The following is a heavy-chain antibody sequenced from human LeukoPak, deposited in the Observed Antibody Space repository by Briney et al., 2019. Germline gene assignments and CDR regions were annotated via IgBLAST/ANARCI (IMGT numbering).Heavy chain of an antibody. V-gene: IGHV3-7*03. J-gene: IGHJ6*02. CDR2: IKQDGSEK. CDR3: GRSMDD. CDR1: GFTFSGHW. Sequence: GGSLRLSCAASGFTFSGHWMHWVRQAPGKGLEWVANIKQDGSEKNYVDSVKGRFTISRDNAKSLLYLQMNSLRAEDTAVYYCGRSMDDWGQGTTVTVSS.